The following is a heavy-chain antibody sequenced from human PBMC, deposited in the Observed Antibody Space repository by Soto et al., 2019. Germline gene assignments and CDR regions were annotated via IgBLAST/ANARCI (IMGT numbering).Heavy chain of an antibody. D-gene: IGHD6-19*01. CDR2: IDGDGRNR. Sequence: EVQLVESGGGLVQPGGSLRVSCTASGFTFSDYYIHWVHQGPGKGLMWVSRIDGDGRNRDYADSVKGRFTLSRDNAKNTVYLYMSSLRSDDTGVYYCIRGSRGWNGIDYWGQGALVTVSS. J-gene: IGHJ4*02. CDR3: IRGSRGWNGIDY. CDR1: GFTFSDYY. V-gene: IGHV3-74*01.